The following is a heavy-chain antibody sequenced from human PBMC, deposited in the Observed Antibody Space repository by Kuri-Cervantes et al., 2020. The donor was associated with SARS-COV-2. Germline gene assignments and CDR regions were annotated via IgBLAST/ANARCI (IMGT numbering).Heavy chain of an antibody. CDR3: ATGPAAIVGGWFDP. V-gene: IGHV1-24*01. J-gene: IGHJ5*02. CDR1: GGTFSSYA. D-gene: IGHD2-2*01. Sequence: ASVKVSCKASGGTFSSYAVSWVRQAPGQGLEWMGGFDPEDGETIYAQKFQGRVTMTEDTSTDTAYMELSSLRSEDTAVYYCATGPAAIVGGWFDPWGQGTLVTVSS. CDR2: FDPEDGET.